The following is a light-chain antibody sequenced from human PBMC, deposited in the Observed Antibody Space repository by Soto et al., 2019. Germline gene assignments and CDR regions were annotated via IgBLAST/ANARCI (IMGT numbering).Light chain of an antibody. CDR1: SSDVGAYNY. V-gene: IGLV2-14*03. Sequence: QSALTQPASVSGSPGQPITISCTGTSSDVGAYNYVSWYQQHPGKAPKLMIYDVSSRPSGVSNRFSGSKSGNTASLTISGLQAEDEGDYYCSSYTSRTTVVFGGGTQLTVL. J-gene: IGLJ2*01. CDR2: DVS. CDR3: SSYTSRTTVV.